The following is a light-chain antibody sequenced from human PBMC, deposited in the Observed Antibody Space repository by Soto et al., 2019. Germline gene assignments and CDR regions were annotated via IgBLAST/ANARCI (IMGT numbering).Light chain of an antibody. CDR2: GAS. CDR1: QSVSSSY. Sequence: EIVLTQSPGTLSLSPGERATLSCRASQSVSSSYLAWYQQKPGQAPRLLIYGASSRATGIPDRFSGGGSGTDFPLTISTLEPEDFAVYYCQQYGSSPPWTFGQGTKVQIK. CDR3: QQYGSSPPWT. V-gene: IGKV3-20*01. J-gene: IGKJ1*01.